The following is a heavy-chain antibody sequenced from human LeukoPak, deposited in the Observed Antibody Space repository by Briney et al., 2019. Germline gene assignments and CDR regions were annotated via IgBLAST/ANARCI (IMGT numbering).Heavy chain of an antibody. J-gene: IGHJ5*02. D-gene: IGHD1-26*01. CDR1: GFTFSSYS. CDR3: TTVRSYWSWGS. V-gene: IGHV3-21*03. Sequence: GGSLRLSCAASGFTFSSYSMNWVRQAPGKGLEWVSSITGYSSYIYYGDSVKGRFTISRDNAKNSLDLQMNSLITEDTAVYYCTTVRSYWSWGSWGQGILVTVSS. CDR2: ITGYSSYI.